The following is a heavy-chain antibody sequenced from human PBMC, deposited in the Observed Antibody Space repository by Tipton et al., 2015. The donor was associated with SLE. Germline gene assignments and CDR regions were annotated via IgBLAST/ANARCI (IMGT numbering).Heavy chain of an antibody. V-gene: IGHV4-4*07. CDR3: ARDGSGSSDAFDI. CDR1: GGSISSYY. Sequence: TLSLTCTVSGGSISSYYWSWIRQPAGKGLEWIGRIYTSGSTNYNPSLKSRVTISVDTSKNQFSLKLSSVTAADTAVYYCARDGSGSSDAFDIWGQGTMVTVSS. D-gene: IGHD3-10*01. CDR2: IYTSGST. J-gene: IGHJ3*02.